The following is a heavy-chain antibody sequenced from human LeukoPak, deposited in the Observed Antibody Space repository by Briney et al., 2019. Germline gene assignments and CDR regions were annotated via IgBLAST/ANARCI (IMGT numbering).Heavy chain of an antibody. CDR3: AKDGPSSFYYDSSGYNCFDY. Sequence: PGGSLRLSCAASGFTFSSYAMSWVRQAPGKGLEWVSAISGSGGSTYYADSVKGRFTISRDNSKNTLYLQKNSLRAEDTAVYYCAKDGPSSFYYDSSGYNCFDYWGQGTLVTVSS. CDR2: ISGSGGST. CDR1: GFTFSSYA. D-gene: IGHD3-22*01. V-gene: IGHV3-23*01. J-gene: IGHJ4*02.